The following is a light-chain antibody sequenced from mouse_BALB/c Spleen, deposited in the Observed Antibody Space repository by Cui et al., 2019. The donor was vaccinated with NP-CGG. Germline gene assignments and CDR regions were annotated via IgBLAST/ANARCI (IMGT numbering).Light chain of an antibody. CDR1: SSVSSSY. Sequence: QIFLTQSPAIMSASSGERVTMTCSASSSVSSSYLYWYQQKSGSSPKLWIYSISNLASGVPARFSGSGSGTSYFLTINSMEAEDAATYYCQQWSSNTPITFGAGTKLELK. J-gene: IGKJ5*01. CDR2: SIS. CDR3: QQWSSNTPIT. V-gene: IGKV4-79*01.